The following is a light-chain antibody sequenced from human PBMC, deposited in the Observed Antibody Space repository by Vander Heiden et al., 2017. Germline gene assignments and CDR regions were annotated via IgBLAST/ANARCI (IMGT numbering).Light chain of an antibody. CDR2: WAS. CDR3: KQYFSTPLT. J-gene: IGKJ4*01. CDR1: QSVLYSSNNKNY. V-gene: IGKV4-1*01. Sequence: DIVMTQSPDSLPVSLGERATINCKSSQSVLYSSNNKNYLAWYQQKPGQPPKLVIYWASIRESGVPDRFSGSGSGTDFTLTISSLQAEDVAVYYCKQYFSTPLTFGGGTKVEIK.